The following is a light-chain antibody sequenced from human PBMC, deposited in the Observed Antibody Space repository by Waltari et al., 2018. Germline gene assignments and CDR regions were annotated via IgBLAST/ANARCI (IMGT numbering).Light chain of an antibody. CDR2: DVS. CDR3: MSYTSSSTLV. V-gene: IGLV2-14*01. CDR1: SSDLGGYNY. Sequence: QSALTQPASVSGSPGQSITISCTGTSSDLGGYNYVSWYQQHPGKAPKLMIYDVSKRPSGVSNRFSGAKSGNTASLTISGLQAEDEADYYCMSYTSSSTLVFGGGTKLTVL. J-gene: IGLJ2*01.